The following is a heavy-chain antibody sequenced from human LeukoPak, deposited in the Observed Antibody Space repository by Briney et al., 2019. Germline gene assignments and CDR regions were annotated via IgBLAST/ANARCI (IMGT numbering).Heavy chain of an antibody. D-gene: IGHD6-19*01. CDR1: GGTFSSYA. CDR3: ARGRGIAGEWLLYYYYMDV. Sequence: ASVKVSCKASGGTFSSYAISWVRQAPGQGLEWMGGIIPIFGTANYAQKFQGRVTITTDESTSTAYMELSSLRSEDTAVYYCARGRGIAGEWLLYYYYMDVWGKGTTVTASS. V-gene: IGHV1-69*05. CDR2: IIPIFGTA. J-gene: IGHJ6*03.